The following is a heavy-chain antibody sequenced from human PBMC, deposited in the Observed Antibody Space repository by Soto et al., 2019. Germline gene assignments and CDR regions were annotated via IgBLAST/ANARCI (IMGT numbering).Heavy chain of an antibody. CDR2: IIPIFGTA. CDR3: ARGSRQQRTPNWFDP. Sequence: SVKVSCKASGGTFSSYAISWVRQAPGQGLEWMGGIIPIFGTANYAQKFQGRVTITADKSTSTAYMELSSLRSEDTAVYYCARGSRQQRTPNWFDPWGQGTLVTVYS. CDR1: GGTFSSYA. V-gene: IGHV1-69*06. D-gene: IGHD6-13*01. J-gene: IGHJ5*02.